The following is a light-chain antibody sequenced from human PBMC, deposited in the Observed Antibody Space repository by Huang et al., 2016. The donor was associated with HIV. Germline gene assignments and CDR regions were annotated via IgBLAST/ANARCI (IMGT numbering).Light chain of an antibody. V-gene: IGKV1-9*01. J-gene: IGKJ2*01. CDR1: QGISSY. Sequence: IQLTQYPSSLSASVGDRVTITCRASQGISSYLAWYQQKSGKAPKLLIYGASTLQSGVPARFSGSKSGTDFTLTITNLQPEDFATYYCQQLNSFPLFGQGTKLEIK. CDR2: GAS. CDR3: QQLNSFPL.